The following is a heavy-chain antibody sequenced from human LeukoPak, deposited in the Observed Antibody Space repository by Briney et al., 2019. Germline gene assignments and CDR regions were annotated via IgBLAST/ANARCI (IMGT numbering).Heavy chain of an antibody. CDR3: ARVGTYGSGSYLSWLDY. J-gene: IGHJ4*02. D-gene: IGHD3-10*01. CDR2: IYYSGST. CDR1: GGSISSYY. V-gene: IGHV4-59*01. Sequence: PSETLSLTCTVSGGSISSYYWSWIRQPPGKGLEWIGYIYYSGSTNYNPSLKSRVTISVDTSKNQFSLKLSSVTAADTAVDYCARVGTYGSGSYLSWLDYWGQGTLVTVSS.